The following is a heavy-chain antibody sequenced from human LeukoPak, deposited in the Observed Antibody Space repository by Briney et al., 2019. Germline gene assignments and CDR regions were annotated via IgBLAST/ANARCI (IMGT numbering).Heavy chain of an antibody. CDR3: ARVLSAAGIVWFDP. D-gene: IGHD6-13*01. CDR2: IYHSGST. Sequence: SETLSLTCGVSGYSISSGYYWGWIRQPPGQGLEWIGSIYHSGSTYYKPSPKSRVTISVDTSKNQFSLKLSSVTAADTAVYYCARVLSAAGIVWFDPWGQGTLVTVSS. V-gene: IGHV4-38-2*01. J-gene: IGHJ5*02. CDR1: GYSISSGYY.